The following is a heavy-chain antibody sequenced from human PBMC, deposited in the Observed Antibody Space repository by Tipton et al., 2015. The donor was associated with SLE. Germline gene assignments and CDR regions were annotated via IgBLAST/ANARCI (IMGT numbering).Heavy chain of an antibody. CDR1: GFTFSSYA. Sequence: SLRLSCAASGFTFSSYAMHWVRQAPGKGLEWVAVISYDGSNKYYADSVKGRFTISRDNSKNTLYLQMNSLRAEDTAVYYCSGRLLPLYGMDVWGQGTTVTVSS. D-gene: IGHD6-25*01. CDR3: SGRLLPLYGMDV. V-gene: IGHV3-30*04. J-gene: IGHJ6*02. CDR2: ISYDGSNK.